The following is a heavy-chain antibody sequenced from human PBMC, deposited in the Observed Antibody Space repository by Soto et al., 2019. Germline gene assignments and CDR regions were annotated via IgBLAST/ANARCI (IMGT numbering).Heavy chain of an antibody. V-gene: IGHV3-48*03. CDR1: GFTFSSYA. J-gene: IGHJ4*02. Sequence: EVQLVESGGGLVQPGGSLRLSCAASGFTFSSYAINWVRQAPGKGLEWVSYMSNSDSTIYYADSVKGRFTISRDNAKNSLFLQMNSLRAEDTAVYYCARDGRGNTGYSDSWGQGTLVTVSS. D-gene: IGHD3-9*01. CDR3: ARDGRGNTGYSDS. CDR2: MSNSDSTI.